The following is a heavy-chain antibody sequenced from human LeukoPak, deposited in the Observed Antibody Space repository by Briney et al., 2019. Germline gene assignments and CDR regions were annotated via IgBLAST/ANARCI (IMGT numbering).Heavy chain of an antibody. Sequence: GGSLRLSCAASGFTFSSHWVTWVRQAPGKGLEWVANIKEDGSDKYYVDSVKGRFTISRDNAKSSLYLQMNSLRAEDTAVYYCASASGSYLDYWGQGTLVTVSS. V-gene: IGHV3-7*01. CDR3: ASASGSYLDY. CDR1: GFTFSSHW. D-gene: IGHD1-26*01. CDR2: IKEDGSDK. J-gene: IGHJ4*02.